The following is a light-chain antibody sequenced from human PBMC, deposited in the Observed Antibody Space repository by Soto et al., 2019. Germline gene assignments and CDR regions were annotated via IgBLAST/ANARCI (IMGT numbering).Light chain of an antibody. CDR2: DAS. Sequence: IQMTQSPSTLYASIGDTVTITCRASQSINRWLAWYQQKPGEAPKLLIYDASSVESGVPSRFSGTGSGTDFIIIISSLYADDAANYYRQQYRSYWTFGQGTKVEIK. CDR1: QSINRW. J-gene: IGKJ1*01. V-gene: IGKV1-5*01. CDR3: QQYRSYWT.